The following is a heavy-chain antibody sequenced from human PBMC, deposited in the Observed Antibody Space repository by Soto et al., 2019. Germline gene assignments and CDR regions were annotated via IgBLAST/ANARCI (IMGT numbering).Heavy chain of an antibody. CDR3: ARDLVIIGKFGNPSCYSGMDV. D-gene: IGHD1-26*01. CDR1: GGSISSYY. V-gene: IGHV4-59*01. CDR2: IYYSGST. J-gene: IGHJ6*02. Sequence: QVQLQESGPGLVKPSETLSLTCTVSGGSISSYYWSWMRQPPGRELEWIGCIYYSGSTNNNHPLKSRIKISVDTSKNKLSLKLSSVTAADTVVDYCARDLVIIGKFGNPSCYSGMDVWGQGTTVTVSS.